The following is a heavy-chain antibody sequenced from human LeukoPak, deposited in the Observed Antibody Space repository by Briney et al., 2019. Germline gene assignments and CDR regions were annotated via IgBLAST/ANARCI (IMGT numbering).Heavy chain of an antibody. D-gene: IGHD1-26*01. J-gene: IGHJ4*02. Sequence: ASVKVSCKASGHTFTGYYMHWVRQAPGQGLEWMGWINPNSGGTNYAQKFQGRVTMTRDTSISTAYMELSRLRSDDTAVYYCARVKPVGAPPLPDYWGQGTLVTVSS. V-gene: IGHV1-2*02. CDR1: GHTFTGYY. CDR3: ARVKPVGAPPLPDY. CDR2: INPNSGGT.